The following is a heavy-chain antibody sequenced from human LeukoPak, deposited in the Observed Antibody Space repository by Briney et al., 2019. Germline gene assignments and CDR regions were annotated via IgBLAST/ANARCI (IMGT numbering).Heavy chain of an antibody. D-gene: IGHD3-10*01. CDR3: ARAGDYGSGRGHFDY. CDR1: GFTFSDYY. V-gene: IGHV3-11*05. J-gene: IGHJ4*02. Sequence: PGGSLRLSCAASGFTFSDYYMSWVRQAPGKGLEWVSYISSSSSYTNYADSVKGRFNISRDNAKNSLYLQMKSLRAEDTAVYYCARAGDYGSGRGHFDYWGQGTLVTVS. CDR2: ISSSSSYT.